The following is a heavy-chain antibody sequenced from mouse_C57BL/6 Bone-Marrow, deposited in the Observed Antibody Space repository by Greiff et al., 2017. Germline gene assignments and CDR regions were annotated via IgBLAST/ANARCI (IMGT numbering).Heavy chain of an antibody. J-gene: IGHJ2*01. Sequence: VQLQQSGAELARPGTSVKVSCKASGYAFTNYLIEWVKQRPGQGLEWIGVINPGSGGTNYNEKFKGKATLTADKSSSTAYMQLSSLTSEDSAVYFCARTYYSNFDYWGQGTTLTVSS. CDR2: INPGSGGT. D-gene: IGHD2-5*01. V-gene: IGHV1-54*01. CDR3: ARTYYSNFDY. CDR1: GYAFTNYL.